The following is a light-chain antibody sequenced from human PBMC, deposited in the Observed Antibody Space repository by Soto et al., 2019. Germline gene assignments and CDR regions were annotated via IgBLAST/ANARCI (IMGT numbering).Light chain of an antibody. Sequence: EIVLTQSPGTLSLSPGERATLSCRASQSVSSAYLAWYQQIPGQAPRLLIYGASSRATGIPDRFSGSGSGTHFTLTISGLEPEDFAVYYYQQSGSSFYTFGQGTKLEIK. CDR3: QQSGSSFYT. V-gene: IGKV3-20*01. J-gene: IGKJ2*01. CDR2: GAS. CDR1: QSVSSAY.